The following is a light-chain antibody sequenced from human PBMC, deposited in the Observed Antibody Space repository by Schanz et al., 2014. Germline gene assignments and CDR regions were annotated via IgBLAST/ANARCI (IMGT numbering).Light chain of an antibody. Sequence: QSALTQPASVSGSPGQSITISCTGTSSDVGGYNYVSWYQQHPGKAPKLMIYDVSNRPSGVSNRFSGSKSGNTASLTISGLQAEDEADYYCCSYAGSYTLVFGGGTKVTV. CDR1: SSDVGGYNY. CDR3: CSYAGSYTLV. CDR2: DVS. V-gene: IGLV2-14*01. J-gene: IGLJ2*01.